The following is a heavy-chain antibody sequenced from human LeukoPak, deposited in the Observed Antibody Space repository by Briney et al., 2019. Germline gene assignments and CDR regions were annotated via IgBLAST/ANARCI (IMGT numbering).Heavy chain of an antibody. CDR2: INPNSGGT. Sequence: GASVKVSCKASGYTFTGYYMHWVRQAPGQGLEWMGWINPNSGGTNYAQKFQGRVTMTRDTSISTAYMELSRLRSDDTAVYYCARMRLESLSFLEWLNRSGGAFGIWGQGTMVTVSS. CDR1: GYTFTGYY. J-gene: IGHJ3*02. CDR3: ARMRLESLSFLEWLNRSGGAFGI. V-gene: IGHV1-2*02. D-gene: IGHD3-3*01.